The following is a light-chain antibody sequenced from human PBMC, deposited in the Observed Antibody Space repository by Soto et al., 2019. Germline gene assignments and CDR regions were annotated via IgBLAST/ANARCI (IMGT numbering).Light chain of an antibody. CDR2: ASS. Sequence: GDRVTVTCWASQGIGTYLVWYQQKSGKAPTVLIYASSTLQTGVPSRFSGSGSGTDFSLTISSLHPEDVATYYCQQVDSYPRTFGQGTKVDIK. J-gene: IGKJ1*01. CDR1: QGIGTY. CDR3: QQVDSYPRT. V-gene: IGKV1-9*01.